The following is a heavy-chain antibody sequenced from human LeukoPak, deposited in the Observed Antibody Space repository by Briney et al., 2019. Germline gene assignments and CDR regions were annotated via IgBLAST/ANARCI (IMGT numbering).Heavy chain of an antibody. Sequence: GGSLRLSCTGYGFTFGDYAMSWVRQAPGKGLEWVGFIRSKVYGGTTEYAASVKGRFTISRDDSNSVAYLQMNSLKTEDTAVYYCTTQPWQVDYWGQGTLVTVSS. CDR3: TTQPWQVDY. V-gene: IGHV3-49*04. CDR2: IRSKVYGGTT. D-gene: IGHD6-19*01. CDR1: GFTFGDYA. J-gene: IGHJ4*02.